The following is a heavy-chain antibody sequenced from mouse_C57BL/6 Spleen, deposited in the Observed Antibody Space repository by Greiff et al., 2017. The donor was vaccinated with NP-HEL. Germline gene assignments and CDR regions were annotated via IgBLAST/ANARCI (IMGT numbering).Heavy chain of an antibody. D-gene: IGHD1-1*01. V-gene: IGHV5-17*01. J-gene: IGHJ2*01. CDR2: ISSGRSTI. CDR1: GFTFSDYG. CDR3: ASGHYGSRYFDY. Sequence: EVQLVESGGGLVKPGGSLKLSCAASGFTFSDYGMHWVRQAPEKGLEWVAYISSGRSTIYYVDTVKGRFTISRDTAKNTLFLQMTSLMSEDTAMYYCASGHYGSRYFDYWGHGTTLTVSS.